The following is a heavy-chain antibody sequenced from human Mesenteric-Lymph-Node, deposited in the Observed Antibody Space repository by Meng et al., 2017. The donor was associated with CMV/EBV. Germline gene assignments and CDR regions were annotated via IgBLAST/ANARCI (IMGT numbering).Heavy chain of an antibody. Sequence: GSLRLSCTVSGGSMSHYYWTWLRQSPGKGLEWIGYIYDTGSTNYNPALESRVSISVDTSKSQFSLRLSSVTAADTAVYYCTTTDPTYGGNYYFDNWGQGTLVTVSS. J-gene: IGHJ4*02. V-gene: IGHV4-59*12. CDR2: IYDTGST. CDR1: GGSMSHYY. CDR3: TTTDPTYGGNYYFDN. D-gene: IGHD4-23*01.